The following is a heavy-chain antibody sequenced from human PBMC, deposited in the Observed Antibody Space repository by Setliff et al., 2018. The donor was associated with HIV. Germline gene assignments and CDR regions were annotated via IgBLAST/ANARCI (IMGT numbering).Heavy chain of an antibody. CDR3: ARLTTTYYYDSSAYYHPV. Sequence: PSETLSLTCTVSGDSIRSGDYYWSWIRQSPEKGLEWIGEINLSRSTDYNPSLKSRVTISVDTSKNQFSLKLSSVTAADTAVFYCARLTTTYYYDSSAYYHPVWGQGTLVTVSS. CDR1: GDSIRSGDYY. J-gene: IGHJ4*02. CDR2: INLSRST. D-gene: IGHD3-22*01. V-gene: IGHV4-30-2*06.